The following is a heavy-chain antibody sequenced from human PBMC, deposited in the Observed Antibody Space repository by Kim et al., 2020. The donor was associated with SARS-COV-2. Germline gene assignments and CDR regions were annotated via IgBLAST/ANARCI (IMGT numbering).Heavy chain of an antibody. Sequence: GGSLRLSCAASGFSVTKDYLTWVRQAPGKGLEWVSVIYSGGSTYYADDVQDRFIISRDNSKNTMNLQMNSLRVEDTAVYYCCLQAPPPGFCSGWGQG. V-gene: IGHV3-53*01. CDR2: IYSGGST. J-gene: IGHJ1*01. CDR3: CLQAPPPGFCSG. CDR1: GFSVTKDY. D-gene: IGHD2-15*01.